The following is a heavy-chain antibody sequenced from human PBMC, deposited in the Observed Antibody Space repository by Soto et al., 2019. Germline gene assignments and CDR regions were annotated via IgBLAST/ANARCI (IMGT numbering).Heavy chain of an antibody. CDR3: ARDGYNWGWFDH. CDR1: GFIFSDNW. D-gene: IGHD5-12*01. V-gene: IGHV3-7*01. J-gene: IGHJ5*02. Sequence: GSLRLSCAASGFIFSDNWMSWVRQAPGKGLEWVANIKQDGSEKYYVDSVKGRFTISRDNAKNSLYLQMTSLSAEDTAVYYCARDGYNWGWFDHWGQGSLVTVSS. CDR2: IKQDGSEK.